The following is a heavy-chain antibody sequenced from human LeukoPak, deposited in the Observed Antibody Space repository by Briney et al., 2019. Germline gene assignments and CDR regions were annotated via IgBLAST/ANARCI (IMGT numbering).Heavy chain of an antibody. D-gene: IGHD6-13*01. V-gene: IGHV3-21*01. J-gene: IGHJ4*02. CDR3: TRGSGATYSSSWYLDY. CDR2: ISSSSSYI. Sequence: GGSLRLSYAPSGFTFSSYMMNWVRQAPGKGLEWVSSISSSSSYIYYADSVKGRFTISRDNAKNSLYLQMNSLRAEDTAVYYCTRGSGATYSSSWYLDYWGQGTLVTVSS. CDR1: GFTFSSYM.